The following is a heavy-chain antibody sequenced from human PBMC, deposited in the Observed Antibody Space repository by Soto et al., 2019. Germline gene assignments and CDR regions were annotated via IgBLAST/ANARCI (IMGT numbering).Heavy chain of an antibody. J-gene: IGHJ3*02. CDR1: GGTFSSYS. CDR3: ARDVGAASDAFDI. V-gene: IGHV1-69*13. D-gene: IGHD1-26*01. CDR2: IIPIFGTA. Sequence: PVKVSCKASGGTFSSYSISWVRQAPGQGLEWMGGIIPIFGTANYAQKFQGRVTITADESTSTAYMELSSLRSEDTAVYYCARDVGAASDAFDIWGQGTMVTVSS.